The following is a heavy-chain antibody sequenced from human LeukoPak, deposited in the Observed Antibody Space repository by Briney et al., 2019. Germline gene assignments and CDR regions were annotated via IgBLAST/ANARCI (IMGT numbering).Heavy chain of an antibody. J-gene: IGHJ3*02. Sequence: PGGSLRLSCAASGFTFSDYAMTWVRQAPGKGLEWVSTVISGGGVTYYTDSVKGRFTISRDNSKNMLFLQMNSLGAEDTALYYCARNYGDYFHALGIWGQGTVVTVSS. CDR3: ARNYGDYFHALGI. V-gene: IGHV3-23*01. CDR1: GFTFSDYA. CDR2: VISGGGVT. D-gene: IGHD4-17*01.